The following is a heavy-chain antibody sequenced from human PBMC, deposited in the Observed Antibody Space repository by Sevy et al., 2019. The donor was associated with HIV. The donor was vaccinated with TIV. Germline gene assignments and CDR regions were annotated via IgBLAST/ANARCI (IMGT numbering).Heavy chain of an antibody. Sequence: GGSLRLSCAASGFTSSNYAMSWVRQAPGKGLEWVSGLSGGGGSIYYADSVKGRFTISRDNSRNTLYLQMNSLRAEDTAVYYCAKDRIWELGDSFDVWGQGTMVTVSS. V-gene: IGHV3-23*01. J-gene: IGHJ3*01. D-gene: IGHD1-26*01. CDR3: AKDRIWELGDSFDV. CDR1: GFTSSNYA. CDR2: LSGGGGSI.